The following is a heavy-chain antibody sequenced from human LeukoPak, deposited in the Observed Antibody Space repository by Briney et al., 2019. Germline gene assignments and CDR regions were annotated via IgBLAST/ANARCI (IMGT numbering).Heavy chain of an antibody. V-gene: IGHV3-30*04. D-gene: IGHD3-16*01. CDR1: GFTFSSYA. CDR3: ARDPVVRAKDWGTNFDY. J-gene: IGHJ4*02. Sequence: PGGSLRLSCAASGFTFSSYAMHWVRQAPGKGLEWVAVISYDGSNKYYADSVKGRFTISRDNSKNALYLQMNSLRAEDTAVYYCARDPVVRAKDWGTNFDYWGQGTLVTVSS. CDR2: ISYDGSNK.